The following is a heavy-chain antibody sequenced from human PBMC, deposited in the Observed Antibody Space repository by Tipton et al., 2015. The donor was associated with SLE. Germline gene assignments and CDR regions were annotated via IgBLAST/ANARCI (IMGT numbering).Heavy chain of an antibody. Sequence: WMRQPPGKGLEWIGNIYYGGGTYYNPSLESRVTISLDTSKNQFSLKLNSVTAADTAVYYCVRGEEQNYYYTDVWGKGTAVIVSS. CDR2: IYYGGGT. V-gene: IGHV4-31*02. CDR3: VRGEEQNYYYTDV. D-gene: IGHD1/OR15-1a*01. J-gene: IGHJ6*03.